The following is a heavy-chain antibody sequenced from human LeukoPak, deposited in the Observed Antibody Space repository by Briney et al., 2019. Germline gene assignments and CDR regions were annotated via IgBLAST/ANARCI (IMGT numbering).Heavy chain of an antibody. V-gene: IGHV3-53*01. J-gene: IGHJ4*02. CDR1: GLPVSSNY. CDR3: ARDTRSSGNYYLDY. Sequence: PGGSLRLSCAASGLPVSSNYMSWVRQAPGKGLEWVSVIYSGGSTYYADSVKGRFTISRDNSKNTLYLQMNRLRAEETAVYYCARDTRSSGNYYLDYWGQGTLVTVSS. CDR2: IYSGGST. D-gene: IGHD1-26*01.